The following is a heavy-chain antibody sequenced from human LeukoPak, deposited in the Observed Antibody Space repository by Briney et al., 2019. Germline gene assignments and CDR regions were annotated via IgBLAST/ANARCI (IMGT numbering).Heavy chain of an antibody. V-gene: IGHV4-4*07. J-gene: IGHJ4*02. CDR2: VYTSGVI. CDR1: GASVSSFY. CDR3: ARGYHYFDY. Sequence: SETLSLTCTVSGASVSSFYWTCLRQPAGKGLEWIGHVYTSGVINYSPCLKSRVTISLDRSKNQFSLNLTSVTAADTAVYSCARGYHYFDYWGPGTLVTVSS. D-gene: IGHD3-16*02.